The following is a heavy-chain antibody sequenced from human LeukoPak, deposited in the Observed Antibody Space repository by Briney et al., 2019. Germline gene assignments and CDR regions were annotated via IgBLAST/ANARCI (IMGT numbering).Heavy chain of an antibody. CDR3: ARVVGDGYNGWFDP. D-gene: IGHD5-24*01. CDR1: GGTFSSYA. J-gene: IGHJ5*02. CDR2: IIPILGIA. V-gene: IGHV1-69*04. Sequence: SVTVSCKASGGTFSSYAISWVRQAPGQGLEWMGRIIPILGIANYAQKFQGRVTITADKSTSTAYMELSSLRSEDTAVYYCARVVGDGYNGWFDPWGQGTLVTVSS.